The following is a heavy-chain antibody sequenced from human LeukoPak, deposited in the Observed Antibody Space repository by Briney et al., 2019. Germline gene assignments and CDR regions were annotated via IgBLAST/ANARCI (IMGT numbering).Heavy chain of an antibody. CDR3: ASGVVPAAPPDY. V-gene: IGHV3-64*01. CDR1: GFTFSSYA. Sequence: GGSLRLSCAASGFTFSSYAMHWVRQAPGKGLEYVSAISSNGGSTYYANSVKGRFTISRDKSKNTLYLQMGSLRAEDMAVYYCASGVVPAAPPDYWGQGTLATVSS. D-gene: IGHD2-2*01. CDR2: ISSNGGST. J-gene: IGHJ4*02.